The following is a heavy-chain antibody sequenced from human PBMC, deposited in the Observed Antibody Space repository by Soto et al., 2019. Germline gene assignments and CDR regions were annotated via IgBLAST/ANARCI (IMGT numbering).Heavy chain of an antibody. CDR1: GGSISSGDYY. CDR3: AGAAAGTRRGYYYYGMDV. CDR2: IYYSGST. D-gene: IGHD6-13*01. V-gene: IGHV4-39*01. J-gene: IGHJ6*02. Sequence: SETLSLTCTVSGGSISSGDYYWSWIRQPPGKGLEWIGSIYYSGSTYYNPSLKSRVTISVDTSKNQFSLKLSSVTAEDTAVYYCAGAAAGTRRGYYYYGMDVWGQGTTVTLSS.